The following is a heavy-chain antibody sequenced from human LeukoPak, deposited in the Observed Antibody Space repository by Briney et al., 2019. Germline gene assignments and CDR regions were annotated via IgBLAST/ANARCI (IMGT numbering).Heavy chain of an antibody. CDR2: ISGSGGST. D-gene: IGHD3-10*01. J-gene: IGHJ4*02. Sequence: GGSLRLSCAASGFTFSSYAMRWVRQAPGKGLEWVSAISGSGGSTYYADSVKGRFTISRDNPKNTLYLQMNSLRAEDTAVYYCAKELLWFGEPPPGHPIDYWGQGTLVTVSS. CDR1: GFTFSSYA. CDR3: AKELLWFGEPPPGHPIDY. V-gene: IGHV3-23*01.